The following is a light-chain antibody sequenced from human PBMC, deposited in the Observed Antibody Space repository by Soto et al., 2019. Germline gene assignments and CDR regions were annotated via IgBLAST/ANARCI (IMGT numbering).Light chain of an antibody. CDR3: SSSTCSLYV. CDR1: SIDLGGYNY. J-gene: IGLJ1*01. V-gene: IGLV2-14*01. CDR2: EVS. Sequence: QSVLTQPASVSGSPGQSITISCTGTSIDLGGYNYVSWYQHHPGKAPKLMIYEVSNRPSGVSNRFSGSKSGNTASLTISGLQAEDEADYYCSSSTCSLYVFATGTKVTVL.